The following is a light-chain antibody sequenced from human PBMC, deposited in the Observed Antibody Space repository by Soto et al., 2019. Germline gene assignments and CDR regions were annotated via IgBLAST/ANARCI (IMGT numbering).Light chain of an antibody. CDR2: AAS. J-gene: IGKJ2*01. CDR3: QHANSFPYT. Sequence: DIQMTQSPSSVSASVGDTVTITCRTSQGISNWLAWYQQKPGRAPKLLIYAASSLQSGVPSRFLGSGSCTYFTLTITSLQAEDPATYFCQHANSFPYTFGHGTKLEIK. V-gene: IGKV1-12*01. CDR1: QGISNW.